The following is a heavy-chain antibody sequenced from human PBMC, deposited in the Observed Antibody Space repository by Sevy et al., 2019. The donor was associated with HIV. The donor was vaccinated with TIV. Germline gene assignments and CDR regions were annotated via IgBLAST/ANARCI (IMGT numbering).Heavy chain of an antibody. Sequence: SETLSLTCAVYGGSFSGYYWSWIRQPPGKGLEWIGEINHGGSTSYNPSLKSRVTISVDTSKNQFSLKLSSVTAADTAAHYCARGRSDYVWGSYRYTGGFDYWGQGTLVTVSS. D-gene: IGHD3-16*02. V-gene: IGHV4-34*01. CDR1: GGSFSGYY. CDR2: INHGGST. J-gene: IGHJ4*02. CDR3: ARGRSDYVWGSYRYTGGFDY.